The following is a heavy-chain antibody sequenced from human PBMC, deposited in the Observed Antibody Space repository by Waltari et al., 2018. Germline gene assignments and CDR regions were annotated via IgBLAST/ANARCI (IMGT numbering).Heavy chain of an antibody. CDR3: ARGAFLEWLLGFDY. J-gene: IGHJ4*02. D-gene: IGHD3-3*02. V-gene: IGHV3-30-3*01. CDR1: GFTFSSYA. Sequence: QVQLVESGGGVVQPGRSLRLSCAASGFTFSSYAMHWVRQAPGKGLEWVAVISYDGSNKYYADSVKDRFTISRDNSKNTLYLQMNSLRAEDTAVYYCARGAFLEWLLGFDYWGQGTLVTVSS. CDR2: ISYDGSNK.